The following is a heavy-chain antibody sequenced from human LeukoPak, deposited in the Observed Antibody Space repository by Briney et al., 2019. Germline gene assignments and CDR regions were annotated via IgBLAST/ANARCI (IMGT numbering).Heavy chain of an antibody. J-gene: IGHJ4*02. CDR3: AKGRIQTYMAPEY. CDR2: ISDTGDST. V-gene: IGHV3-23*01. Sequence: GALRLSCAASGFTFSSYGMHWVRQAPGKGLEWVSAISDTGDSTFYADSVKGRFTISRDNSKNTLYLQMNSLRAEDTAVYYCAKGRIQTYMAPEYWGQGTLVTVSS. CDR1: GFTFSSYG. D-gene: IGHD5-18*01.